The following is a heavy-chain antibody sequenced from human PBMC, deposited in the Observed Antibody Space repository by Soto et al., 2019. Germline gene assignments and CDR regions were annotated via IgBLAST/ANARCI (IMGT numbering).Heavy chain of an antibody. J-gene: IGHJ4*02. V-gene: IGHV4-30-2*01. Sequence: QLQLQESGSGLVKTSQTLSLTCAVSGDSLNSGGYSWSWIRQPPRKGLEWIGYIYHSGSTHYNPSLKSRVTMSLDRSKNQFSLRLNAVTAADTAVYYCARNRVGSSWYVDYWGQGIQVTVSS. CDR1: GDSLNSGGYS. CDR2: IYHSGST. D-gene: IGHD6-13*01. CDR3: ARNRVGSSWYVDY.